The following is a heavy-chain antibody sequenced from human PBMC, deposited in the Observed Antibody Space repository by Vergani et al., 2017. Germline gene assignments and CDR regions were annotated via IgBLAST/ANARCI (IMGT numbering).Heavy chain of an antibody. CDR1: GFSFPGYA. V-gene: IGHV3-23*04. Sequence: EVQLVESGGGLVQPGGSLRLSCAASGFSFPGYAMSWVRQAPGKGLEWVSIISDNGGTTYYADSVKGRFTISRDNSKNTLHLQMNSLRADDTAVYYCTKGSRGYTGYFFDYWGQGTLATVSS. CDR2: ISDNGGTT. J-gene: IGHJ4*02. D-gene: IGHD5-12*01. CDR3: TKGSRGYTGYFFDY.